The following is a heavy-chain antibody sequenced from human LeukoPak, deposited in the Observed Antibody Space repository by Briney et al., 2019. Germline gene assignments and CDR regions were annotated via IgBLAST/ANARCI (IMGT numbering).Heavy chain of an antibody. D-gene: IGHD3-3*01. V-gene: IGHV4-59*01. CDR1: GGSISSYY. Sequence: SETLSLTCTVSGGSISSYYWSWIRQPPGKGLEWIGYICYSGSTKYKPSLKSRVTISVGTSKNQFSLKLSSVTAADTAVYYCARGRFLDAFDIWGQGTMVTVSS. J-gene: IGHJ3*02. CDR2: ICYSGST. CDR3: ARGRFLDAFDI.